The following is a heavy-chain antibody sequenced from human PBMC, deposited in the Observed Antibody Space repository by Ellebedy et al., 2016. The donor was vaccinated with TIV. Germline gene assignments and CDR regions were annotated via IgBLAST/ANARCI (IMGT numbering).Heavy chain of an antibody. CDR1: GFTFSSYA. V-gene: IGHV3-23*01. CDR3: ARASAHSSGYYYGFDY. D-gene: IGHD3-22*01. J-gene: IGHJ4*02. CDR2: ISGSGGST. Sequence: GESLKISXAASGFTFSSYAMSWVRQAPGKGLEWVSAISGSGGSTYYADSVKGRFTISRDNAKNSLYLQMNSLRAEDTAVYYCARASAHSSGYYYGFDYWGQGTLVTVSS.